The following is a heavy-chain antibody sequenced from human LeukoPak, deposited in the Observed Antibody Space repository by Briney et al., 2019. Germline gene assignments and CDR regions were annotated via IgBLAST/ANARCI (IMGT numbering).Heavy chain of an antibody. D-gene: IGHD3-3*01. CDR3: ARDGHYDFWSGYYRYYYYYMDV. V-gene: IGHV3-7*01. J-gene: IGHJ6*03. CDR2: IKKDGSEK. CDR1: GFTFSNAW. Sequence: GGSLRLSCAASGFTFSNAWMSWVRQAPGKGLEWVANIKKDGSEKYYVDSVKGRFTISRDNAKNSLYLQMNSLRAEDTAVYYCARDGHYDFWSGYYRYYYYYMDVWGKGTTVTVSS.